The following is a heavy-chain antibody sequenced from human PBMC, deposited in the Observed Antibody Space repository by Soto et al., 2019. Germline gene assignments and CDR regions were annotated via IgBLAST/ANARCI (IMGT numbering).Heavy chain of an antibody. CDR2: ISAYNGNT. J-gene: IGHJ4*02. Sequence: ASLNRARKAAVYGLTGDRSSCRRQTPGQGLEWMGWISAYNGNTNYAQKLQGRVTMTTDTSTSTAYMELRSLRSDDTAVYYCAMDYSRGWPAEGDYWGQGTLVTVSS. CDR3: AMDYSRGWPAEGDY. CDR1: VYGLTGDR. D-gene: IGHD6-19*01. V-gene: IGHV1-18*01.